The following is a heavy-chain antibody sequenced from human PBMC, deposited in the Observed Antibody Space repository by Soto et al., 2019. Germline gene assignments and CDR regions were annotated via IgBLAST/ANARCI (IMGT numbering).Heavy chain of an antibody. CDR2: RNPNSGET. CDR1: GSTFTDYD. Sequence: QEQLVQSGDEVKKPGASVKVSCKTSGSTFTDYDINWVRQATGQGLEWIGWRNPNSGETGYAQKFQRRVTMTRSASLSTAYLELSSLRSEDTAVYYCARVAVAARPRWYNWFDPWGQGTLVTVSS. D-gene: IGHD2-15*01. CDR3: ARVAVAARPRWYNWFDP. V-gene: IGHV1-8*01. J-gene: IGHJ5*01.